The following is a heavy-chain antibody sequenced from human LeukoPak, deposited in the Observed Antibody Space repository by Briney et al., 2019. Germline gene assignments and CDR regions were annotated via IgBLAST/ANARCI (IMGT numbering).Heavy chain of an antibody. CDR2: IKQDGSEK. D-gene: IGHD6-6*01. CDR1: GFTFSSYW. CDR3: AGVVKGYSSSAVDY. Sequence: PGGSLRLSCAASGFTFSSYWMSWVRQAPGKGLEWVANIKQDGSEKYYVDSVKGRFTISRDNAKNSLYLQMNSLRAEDTAVYYCAGVVKGYSSSAVDYWGQGTLVTVSS. J-gene: IGHJ4*02. V-gene: IGHV3-7*05.